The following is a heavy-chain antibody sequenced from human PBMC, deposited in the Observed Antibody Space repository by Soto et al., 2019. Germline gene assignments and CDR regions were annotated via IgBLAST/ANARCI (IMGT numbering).Heavy chain of an antibody. CDR3: ARCPHYAFLTDYTYFDY. D-gene: IGHD3-9*01. CDR1: GGTFSSYA. J-gene: IGHJ4*02. Sequence: QVQLVQSGAEVKKPGSSVKVSCKASGGTFSSYAISWVRQAPGQGLEWMGGIIPIFGTANYAQKFQGRVTITADDSTSTADIELSSLRSEDTAVYYCARCPHYAFLTDYTYFDYWGQGTLVTVSS. V-gene: IGHV1-69*01. CDR2: IIPIFGTA.